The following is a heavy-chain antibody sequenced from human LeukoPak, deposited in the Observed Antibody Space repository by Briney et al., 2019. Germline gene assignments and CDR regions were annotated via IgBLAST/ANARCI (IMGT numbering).Heavy chain of an antibody. CDR3: ARVASYGYQQQLVHYYYYYMDV. J-gene: IGHJ6*03. V-gene: IGHV4-34*01. D-gene: IGHD5-18*01. CDR2: INHSGST. Sequence: SETLSLTCAVYGGSFSGYYWSWIRQPPGKGLEWIGEINHSGSTNYNPSLKSRVTISVDTSKNQFSLKLSSVTAADTAVYYCARVASYGYQQQLVHYYYYYMDVWGKGTTVTVSS. CDR1: GGSFSGYY.